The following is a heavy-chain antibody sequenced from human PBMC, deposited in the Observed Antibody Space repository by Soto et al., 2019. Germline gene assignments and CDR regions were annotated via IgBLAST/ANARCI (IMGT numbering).Heavy chain of an antibody. J-gene: IGHJ5*02. V-gene: IGHV4-59*01. CDR3: ARDRLANWFDP. Sequence: TLSLTCTVSGGSISSYYCNWIRQPPGKGLEWIGYIYYSGSTKYNPSLKSRVTISVDTSKNQFSLKLSSVTAADTAVYYCARDRLANWFDPWGQGTLVTVSS. D-gene: IGHD3-9*01. CDR2: IYYSGST. CDR1: GGSISSYY.